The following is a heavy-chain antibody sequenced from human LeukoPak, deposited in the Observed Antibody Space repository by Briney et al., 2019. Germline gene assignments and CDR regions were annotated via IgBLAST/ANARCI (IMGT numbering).Heavy chain of an antibody. CDR2: ISNDGRNI. CDR3: EWGSVFDY. D-gene: IGHD3-16*01. V-gene: IGHV3-74*01. Sequence: GGSLRLSCTTSGFIFRTYWMHWVRRDPGKGLVWVSRISNDGRNINYADSVKGRFTISRDNAKNTLYLQMNSLRAKDTARDNLEWGSVFDYWGQGALVTVSS. J-gene: IGHJ4*02. CDR1: GFIFRTYW.